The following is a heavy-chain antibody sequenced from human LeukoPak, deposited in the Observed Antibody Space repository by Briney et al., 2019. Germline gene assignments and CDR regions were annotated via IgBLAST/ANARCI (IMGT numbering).Heavy chain of an antibody. J-gene: IGHJ3*02. CDR1: GFTFSSYA. CDR2: ISYDGSNK. D-gene: IGHD6-25*01. Sequence: GGSLRLSCAASGFTFSSYAMHWVRQAPGKGLEWVAVISYDGSNKYYADSVKGRFTISRDNAKNTLYLQMNSLRAEDTAVYYCARRSAAKDAFDIWGQGTMVTVSS. CDR3: ARRSAAKDAFDI. V-gene: IGHV3-30*04.